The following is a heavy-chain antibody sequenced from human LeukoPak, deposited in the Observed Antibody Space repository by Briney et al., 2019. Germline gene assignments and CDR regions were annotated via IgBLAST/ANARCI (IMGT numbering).Heavy chain of an antibody. CDR1: GGSISSYY. V-gene: IGHV4-59*08. CDR2: IYYSGST. Sequence: SSETLSLTCTVSGGSISSYYWSWVRQPPGKGLEWIGYIYYSGSTNYNPSLKSRVTISVDASKNQFSLKLSSVTAADTAVYYCARVDTAMVDYYYYGMDVWGQGTTVTVSS. D-gene: IGHD5-18*01. CDR3: ARVDTAMVDYYYYGMDV. J-gene: IGHJ6*02.